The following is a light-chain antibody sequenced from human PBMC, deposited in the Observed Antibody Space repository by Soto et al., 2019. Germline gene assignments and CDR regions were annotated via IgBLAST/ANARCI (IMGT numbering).Light chain of an antibody. V-gene: IGLV1-44*01. CDR2: SNN. Sequence: QSVLTQPPSASGTPGQRVTISCYGSSSNIGSDTVYWYQQFPRTAPKLLIYSNNQRPSGVPDRFSGSKSGTSASLAISGLQSEDEADYYCAAWDDSLNGWVFGGGTKLTVL. CDR1: SSNIGSDT. CDR3: AAWDDSLNGWV. J-gene: IGLJ3*02.